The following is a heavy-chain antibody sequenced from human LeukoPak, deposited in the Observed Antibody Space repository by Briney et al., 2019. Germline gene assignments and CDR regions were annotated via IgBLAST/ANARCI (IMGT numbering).Heavy chain of an antibody. J-gene: IGHJ3*02. D-gene: IGHD6-13*01. Sequence: ASVKVSCKASGYTFTSYDINWVRQATGQGLEWMGWMNPNSGNTGYAQKFQGRVTMTRDTSISTAYMELSRLRSDDTAVYYRARIAAAHDAFDIWGQGTMVTVSS. V-gene: IGHV1-8*01. CDR1: GYTFTSYD. CDR3: ARIAAAHDAFDI. CDR2: MNPNSGNT.